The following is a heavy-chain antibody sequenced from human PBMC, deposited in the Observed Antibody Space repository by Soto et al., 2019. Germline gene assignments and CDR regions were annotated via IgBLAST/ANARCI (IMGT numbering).Heavy chain of an antibody. CDR3: AKFPSHGDYPSSVDY. J-gene: IGHJ4*02. Sequence: PGGSLRLSCAASGFTFSSYAMSWVRQAPGKGLEWVSAISGSGGSTYYADSVKGRFTISRDNSKNTLYLQMNSLRAEDTAVYYCAKFPSHGDYPSSVDYCGQGTLVTVSS. CDR1: GFTFSSYA. CDR2: ISGSGGST. D-gene: IGHD4-17*01. V-gene: IGHV3-23*01.